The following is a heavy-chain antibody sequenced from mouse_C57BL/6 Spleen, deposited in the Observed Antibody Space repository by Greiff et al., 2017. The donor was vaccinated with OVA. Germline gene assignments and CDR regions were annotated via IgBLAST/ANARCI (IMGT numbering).Heavy chain of an antibody. CDR2: INPNYGTT. J-gene: IGHJ3*01. Sequence: EVKVVESGPELVKPGASVKISCKASGYSFTDYNMNWVKQSNGKSLEWIGVINPNYGTTSYNQKFKGKATLTVDQSSSTAYMQLNSLTSEDSAVYYCARTLFYYDYDGGFAYWGQGTLVTVSA. CDR1: GYSFTDYN. V-gene: IGHV1-39*01. CDR3: ARTLFYYDYDGGFAY. D-gene: IGHD2-4*01.